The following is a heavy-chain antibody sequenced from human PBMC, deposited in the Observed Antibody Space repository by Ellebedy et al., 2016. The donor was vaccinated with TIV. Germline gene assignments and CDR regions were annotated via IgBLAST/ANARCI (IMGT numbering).Heavy chain of an antibody. J-gene: IGHJ5*02. CDR3: ARDSRVATRGLGWFDP. V-gene: IGHV3-66*01. CDR1: GFTFSSYA. CDR2: IYSGGST. Sequence: GESLKISCAASGFTFSSYAMHWVRQAPGKGLEWVSVIYSGGSTYYADSVKGRFTISRDNSKNTLYLQMNSLRAVDTAVYYCARDSRVATRGLGWFDPWGQGTLVTVSS. D-gene: IGHD5-12*01.